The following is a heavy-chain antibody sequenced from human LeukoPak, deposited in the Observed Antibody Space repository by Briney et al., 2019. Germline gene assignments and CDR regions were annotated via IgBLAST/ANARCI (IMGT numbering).Heavy chain of an antibody. Sequence: PSETLSLTCTVSGDSLSSGDYYWSWIRQPPGKGLEWIGLIYYRGGTSYNPSLKSRVTISVDTSKNQFSLKLSSVTAADTAVYYCARRVNAFDIWGQGTMVTVSS. V-gene: IGHV4-30-4*01. CDR2: IYYRGGT. CDR3: ARRVNAFDI. D-gene: IGHD4-23*01. CDR1: GDSLSSGDYY. J-gene: IGHJ3*02.